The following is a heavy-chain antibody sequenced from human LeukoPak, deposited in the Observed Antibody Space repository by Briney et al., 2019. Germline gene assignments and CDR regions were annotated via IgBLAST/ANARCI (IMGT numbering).Heavy chain of an antibody. CDR2: ISGSGGNT. CDR3: AKVRGGSYNHDAFDI. D-gene: IGHD1-26*01. Sequence: TGGSLRLSCAASGFTFSSYAMSWVRQAPGKGLEWVSAISGSGGNTYYADSVKGRFTISRDNSKNTLYLQMNSLRAEDTAVYYCAKVRGGSYNHDAFDIWGQGTMVTVSS. J-gene: IGHJ3*02. V-gene: IGHV3-23*01. CDR1: GFTFSSYA.